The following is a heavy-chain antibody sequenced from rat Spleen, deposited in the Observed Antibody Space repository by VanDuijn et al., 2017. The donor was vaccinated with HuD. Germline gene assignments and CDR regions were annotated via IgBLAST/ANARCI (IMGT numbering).Heavy chain of an antibody. Sequence: EVQLVESGGGLVQPGRSMKLSCAASGLSFSNYDMAWIRQAPGKGLEWIASITNIAGGTYYADSVKGRFTISRDDAKNTLSLQMNSLRTEDTATYYCATPTPGIPFAYWGQGTLVTVSS. V-gene: IGHV5-25*01. CDR1: GLSFSNYD. J-gene: IGHJ3*01. CDR3: ATPTPGIPFAY. D-gene: IGHD1-4*01. CDR2: ITNIAGGT.